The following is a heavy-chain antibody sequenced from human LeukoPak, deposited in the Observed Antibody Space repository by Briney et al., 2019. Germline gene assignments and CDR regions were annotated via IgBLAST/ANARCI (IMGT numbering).Heavy chain of an antibody. CDR1: GFTLSTYA. Sequence: PGGSLRLSCAPSGFTLSTYAMHSVRQAPGKGLEWVTAISYDGSDNYDSDSVKGRFSISRDNSKNTLYLQMNSLRAEDTAVYYCARGGFHDRGGFIDHGGQGTLVAVSS. CDR3: ARGGFHDRGGFIDH. CDR2: ISYDGSDN. V-gene: IGHV3-30*04. D-gene: IGHD3-22*01. J-gene: IGHJ4*02.